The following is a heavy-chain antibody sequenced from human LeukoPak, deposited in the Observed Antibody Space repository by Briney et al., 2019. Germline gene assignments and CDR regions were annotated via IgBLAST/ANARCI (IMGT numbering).Heavy chain of an antibody. Sequence: SETLSLTCTVSGGSTSSSSYYCGWIHQPPGKRQEWIGIIYYRGSTYYNPSLKSRVTISVDTSKNQFTLKRSSVTAADAAVYYWARGGAPRWELAISWFDPWGQGTLVSVSS. V-gene: IGHV4-39*06. CDR1: GGSTSSSSYY. D-gene: IGHD1-26*01. CDR3: ARGGAPRWELAISWFDP. J-gene: IGHJ5*02. CDR2: IYYRGST.